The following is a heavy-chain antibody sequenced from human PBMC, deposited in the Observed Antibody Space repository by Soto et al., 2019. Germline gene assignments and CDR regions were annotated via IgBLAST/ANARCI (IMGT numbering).Heavy chain of an antibody. Sequence: QVHLVQSGAEVKKPGSSVKVSCKASGGTFSSYAISWVRQAPGQGLEWMGVIIPIFGTANYAQKFQGRVTITADESTSTAYMELSSLRSEDTAVYYGASQGPRTYYYDSSAAGGGAFDIWGQGTMVTVSS. V-gene: IGHV1-69*01. J-gene: IGHJ3*02. CDR2: IIPIFGTA. CDR3: ASQGPRTYYYDSSAAGGGAFDI. CDR1: GGTFSSYA. D-gene: IGHD3-22*01.